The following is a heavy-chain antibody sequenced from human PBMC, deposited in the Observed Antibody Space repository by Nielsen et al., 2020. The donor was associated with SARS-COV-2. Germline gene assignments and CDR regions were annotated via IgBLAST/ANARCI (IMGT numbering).Heavy chain of an antibody. V-gene: IGHV3-33*01. J-gene: IGHJ5*02. Sequence: GESLKISCEASGFTLSSHGMHWVRQPPGKGLEWVAHMWYHGGDENYADSVRGRFTISRDLSKNTVYLQMSSLRVEDTAVYYCARDLTFGAYRFDPWSQGTLVTVSS. CDR3: ARDLTFGAYRFDP. CDR2: MWYHGGDE. D-gene: IGHD3/OR15-3a*01. CDR1: GFTLSSHG.